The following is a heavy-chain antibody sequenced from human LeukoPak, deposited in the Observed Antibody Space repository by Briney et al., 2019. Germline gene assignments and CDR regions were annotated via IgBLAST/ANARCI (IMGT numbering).Heavy chain of an antibody. J-gene: IGHJ4*02. V-gene: IGHV3-48*01. CDR3: AREPSGVPGFDS. Sequence: GGSLRLSCVASGFTFSGYGMNWVRQAPGKGLEWVSYISSSGSPIYYADSLKGRFTISRDNAKNSLFLQMDSLRAEDTAVYYCAREPSGVPGFDSWGQGTLVTVSS. CDR1: GFTFSGYG. D-gene: IGHD3-10*01. CDR2: ISSSGSPI.